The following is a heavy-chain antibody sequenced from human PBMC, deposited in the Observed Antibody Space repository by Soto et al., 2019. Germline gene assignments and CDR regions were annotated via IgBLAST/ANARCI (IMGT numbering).Heavy chain of an antibody. D-gene: IGHD5-18*01. V-gene: IGHV3-15*02. Sequence: EVQLEESGGALVKPGESLTLSCAASGFTFSHAWLGWVRQAPGKGLEWVGRIKMKSEGETTDYGAPVKGRFIISRVDSKNTVDLQMNTLKTEDTAVYYCTTVYGHSYGQLDHWGQGTLVTVSS. CDR2: IKMKSEGETT. CDR1: GFTFSHAW. J-gene: IGHJ4*02. CDR3: TTVYGHSYGQLDH.